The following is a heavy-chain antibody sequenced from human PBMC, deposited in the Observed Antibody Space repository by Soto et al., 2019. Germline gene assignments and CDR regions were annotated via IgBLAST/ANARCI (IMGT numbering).Heavy chain of an antibody. CDR2: IMPLFGRA. D-gene: IGHD6-19*01. J-gene: IGHJ4*02. V-gene: IGHV1-69*06. CDR1: GVTIANYA. Sequence: QVQLVQSGAEVKKPGSSVKVSCRASGVTIANYAISWVRQAPGQGLEWMGGIMPLFGRADYGQKFQGRVTITADKSTTTAYMEVINLTSEDTAVYYCVREVGDTGWFVFDFWGPGTLVTVSS. CDR3: VREVGDTGWFVFDF.